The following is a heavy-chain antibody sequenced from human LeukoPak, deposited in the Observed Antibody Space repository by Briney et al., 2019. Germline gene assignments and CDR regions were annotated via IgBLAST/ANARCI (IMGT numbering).Heavy chain of an antibody. J-gene: IGHJ3*02. CDR1: GGSISSSSYY. D-gene: IGHD2-8*01. V-gene: IGHV4-39*01. CDR2: IYYSGST. Sequence: PSETLSLTCSVSGGSISSSSYYWGWIRQPPGKVLEGIGSIYYSGSTYYNPSLKSRVTISVDTSKNQFSLKLSSVTAADTVVYQAADRIRYCTNGVCQAFDIWGQGTMVTVSS. CDR3: ADRIRYCTNGVCQAFDI.